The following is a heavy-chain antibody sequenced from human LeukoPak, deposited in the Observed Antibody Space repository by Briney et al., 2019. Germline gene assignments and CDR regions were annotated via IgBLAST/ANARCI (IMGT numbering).Heavy chain of an antibody. J-gene: IGHJ4*02. Sequence: ASVKVSCKASGYTFTSYGVSWVRQAPGQGLEWMGWISAYNGNTNSAQKFQGRVTMTTDTSTSTAYMELRSLGSDDTALYYCARDKAAGPYYFDYWGQGTLVTVSS. CDR3: ARDKAAGPYYFDY. CDR1: GYTFTSYG. CDR2: ISAYNGNT. D-gene: IGHD6-13*01. V-gene: IGHV1-18*01.